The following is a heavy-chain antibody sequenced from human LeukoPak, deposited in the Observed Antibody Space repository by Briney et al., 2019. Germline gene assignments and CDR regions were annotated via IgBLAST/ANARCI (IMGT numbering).Heavy chain of an antibody. D-gene: IGHD5-12*01. Sequence: SETLPLTCAVSGGSISSGNWWSSVRQPPGKGLEWIGEIHHSGSTNYSPSLKSRVTISVDNSKNQFSLKVRSVTAADTAVYYCWHSGYESGFDYWGQGSLVTVLS. CDR1: GGSISSGNW. J-gene: IGHJ4*02. V-gene: IGHV4-4*02. CDR2: IHHSGST. CDR3: WHSGYESGFDY.